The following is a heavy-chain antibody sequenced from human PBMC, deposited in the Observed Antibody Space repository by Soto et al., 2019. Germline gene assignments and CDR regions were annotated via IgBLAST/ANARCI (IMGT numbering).Heavy chain of an antibody. CDR1: GSTFSSYG. Sequence: PGGSLRLSCAASGSTFSSYGMHWVRQAPGKGLEWVAVIWYDGSNKYYADSVKGRFTISRDNSKNTLYLQMNSLRAEDTAVYYCARDRAQAARPIGWFDPWGQGTLVTVSS. J-gene: IGHJ5*02. CDR2: IWYDGSNK. V-gene: IGHV3-33*01. CDR3: ARDRAQAARPIGWFDP. D-gene: IGHD6-6*01.